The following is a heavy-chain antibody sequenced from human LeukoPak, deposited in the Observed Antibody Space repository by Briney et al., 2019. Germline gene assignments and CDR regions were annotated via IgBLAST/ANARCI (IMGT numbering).Heavy chain of an antibody. Sequence: GESLKISCKGSGYSFTSYWIGWVRQMPGKGLEWMGIIYPGDSDTRYSPSFQGQVTISADKSITTAYLQWSSLKASDTAMYYCARRHDTNGVSYYFDYWGQGTLVTVSS. D-gene: IGHD2-8*01. CDR1: GYSFTSYW. CDR2: IYPGDSDT. J-gene: IGHJ4*02. V-gene: IGHV5-51*01. CDR3: ARRHDTNGVSYYFDY.